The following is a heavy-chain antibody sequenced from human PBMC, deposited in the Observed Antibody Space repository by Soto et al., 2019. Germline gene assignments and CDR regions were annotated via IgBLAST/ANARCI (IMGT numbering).Heavy chain of an antibody. D-gene: IGHD2-2*01. V-gene: IGHV3-21*01. CDR1: GFTFSSYS. CDR2: ISSSSYI. J-gene: IGHJ3*02. Sequence: GSLRLSCAASGFTFSSYSMNWVRQAPGKGLEWVSSISSSSYIYYADSVKGRFTISRDNAKNSLYLQMNSLRAEDTAVYYCARDPLVPAAILHAFDIWGQGTMVTVSS. CDR3: ARDPLVPAAILHAFDI.